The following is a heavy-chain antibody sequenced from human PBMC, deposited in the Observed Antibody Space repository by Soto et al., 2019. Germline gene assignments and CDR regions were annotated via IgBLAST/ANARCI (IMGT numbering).Heavy chain of an antibody. CDR3: ARVATRLNYYDSSGYGDPYYYYYGMDV. CDR2: IYNSGST. Sequence: SETLSLTCSVSGGSIRSFSWSWIRQPPGRGLEWIGYIYNSGSTNYNPSLKSRATISVDTSKNQFSLTLTSVTAADTAVYYCARVATRLNYYDSSGYGDPYYYYYGMDVWGQGTTVTVSS. J-gene: IGHJ6*02. CDR1: GGSIRSFS. V-gene: IGHV4-4*09. D-gene: IGHD3-22*01.